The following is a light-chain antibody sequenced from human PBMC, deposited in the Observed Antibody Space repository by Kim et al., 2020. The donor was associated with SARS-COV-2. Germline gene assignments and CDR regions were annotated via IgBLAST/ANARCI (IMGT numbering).Light chain of an antibody. CDR1: SSDVGGDIY. J-gene: IGLJ3*02. CDR2: TVS. CDR3: SSYTTSSTLV. Sequence: QSALTQPASVSGSPGQSVTISCSGTSSDVGGDIYVSWYQQHPGKAPKLIIYTVSDRPSGVSDRFSGSKSGNTASLTISGLQTEDEADYYCSSYTTSSTLVFGGGTKVTVL. V-gene: IGLV2-14*03.